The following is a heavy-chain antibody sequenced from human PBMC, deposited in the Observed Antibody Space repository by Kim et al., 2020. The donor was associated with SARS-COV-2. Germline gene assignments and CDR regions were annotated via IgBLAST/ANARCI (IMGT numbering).Heavy chain of an antibody. CDR3: ARTPSRRYFDWYLFDY. CDR1: GYTFTSYA. J-gene: IGHJ4*02. Sequence: SVKVSCKASGYTFTSYAMHWVRQAPGQRLEWMGWINAGNGNTKYSQKFQGRVTITRDTSASTAYMELSSLRSEDTAVYYCARTPSRRYFDWYLFDYWGQGTLVTVSS. D-gene: IGHD3-9*01. CDR2: INAGNGNT. V-gene: IGHV1-3*01.